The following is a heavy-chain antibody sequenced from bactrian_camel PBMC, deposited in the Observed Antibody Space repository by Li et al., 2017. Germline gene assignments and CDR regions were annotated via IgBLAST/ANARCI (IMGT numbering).Heavy chain of an antibody. J-gene: IGHJ6*01. D-gene: IGHD1*01. CDR2: MHSDGSA. CDR3: ALDSRGLAYTAWRPCAAVSGY. Sequence: HVQLVESGGGSVQAGGSLTLSCTASGFTLDVGDMDWHRQSPGNECELVSRMHSDGSAYYADSVKGRFVVSRDYAKNTVYLEMNCLKPEDTAVYYCALDSRGLAYTAWRPCAAVSGYWGQGTQVTVS. CDR1: GFTLDVGD. V-gene: IGHV3S63*01.